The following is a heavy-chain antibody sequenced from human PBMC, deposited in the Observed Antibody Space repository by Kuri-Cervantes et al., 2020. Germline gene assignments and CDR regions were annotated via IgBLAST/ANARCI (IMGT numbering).Heavy chain of an antibody. D-gene: IGHD5-18*01. Sequence: SQTLSLTCAVYGGSFSGYYWSWIRQPPGKGLEWIGEINHSGSTNYNPSLKSRVTISVDTSKNQFSLKLSSVTAADTAVYYCARARGYRNCGMDVWGQGTTVTVSS. CDR3: ARARGYRNCGMDV. CDR2: INHSGST. CDR1: GGSFSGYY. V-gene: IGHV4-34*01. J-gene: IGHJ6*02.